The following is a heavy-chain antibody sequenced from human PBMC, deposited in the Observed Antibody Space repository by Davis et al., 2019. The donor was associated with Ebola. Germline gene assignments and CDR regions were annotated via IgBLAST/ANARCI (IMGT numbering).Heavy chain of an antibody. Sequence: ASVKVSCKASGYTFISNDINWVRQATGQGLEWMGWMNPDSGNTGYASKFQGRVTITADESTSTAYMELSSLRSEDTAVYYCARFLDYDILTGYYRPAVDVWGQGTTVTVSS. CDR2: MNPDSGNT. D-gene: IGHD3-9*01. J-gene: IGHJ6*02. CDR3: ARFLDYDILTGYYRPAVDV. CDR1: GYTFISND. V-gene: IGHV1-8*01.